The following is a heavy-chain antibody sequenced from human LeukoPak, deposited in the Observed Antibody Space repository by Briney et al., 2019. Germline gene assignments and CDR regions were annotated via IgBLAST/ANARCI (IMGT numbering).Heavy chain of an antibody. Sequence: GGSLRLSCAASGFTFSSYSMNWVRQAPGKGLEWVSYISSSGSTIYYADSVKGRFTISRDNAKNSLYLQMNSLRAEDTAVYYCARESRSGYSIDYWGQGTLVTVSS. CDR3: ARESRSGYSIDY. V-gene: IGHV3-48*04. CDR2: ISSSGSTI. D-gene: IGHD3-22*01. J-gene: IGHJ4*02. CDR1: GFTFSSYS.